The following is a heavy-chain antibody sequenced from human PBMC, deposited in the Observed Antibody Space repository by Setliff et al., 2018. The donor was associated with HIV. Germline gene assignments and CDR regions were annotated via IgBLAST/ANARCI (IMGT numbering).Heavy chain of an antibody. D-gene: IGHD4-17*01. CDR3: ARGGFTGVTTHFQH. V-gene: IGHV4-4*08. CDR2: IFTSATTNF. Sequence: SETLSLTCSVSGDSISHYYWSWIRQPPGKGLEWIGDIFTSATTNFNYNPSLKSRVTMSIDTSKNQFSLKLRSVTAADTAFYYCARGGFTGVTTHFQHWGRGTLVTVSS. CDR1: GDSISHYY. J-gene: IGHJ1*01.